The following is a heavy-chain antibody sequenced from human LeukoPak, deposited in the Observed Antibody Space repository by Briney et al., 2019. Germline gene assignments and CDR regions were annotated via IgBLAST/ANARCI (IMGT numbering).Heavy chain of an antibody. CDR1: GFTVSSNY. CDR2: IYSGGST. V-gene: IGHV3-53*01. Sequence: GGSLRLSCAASGFTVSSNYMSWVRQAPGKGLEWVSVIYSGGSTYYADSVRGRFTISRDNSKNTLYLQMNSLGAEDTAVYYCARVSYYDSSGYYFLSYVDYWGQGALVTVSS. CDR3: ARVSYYDSSGYYFLSYVDY. J-gene: IGHJ4*02. D-gene: IGHD3-22*01.